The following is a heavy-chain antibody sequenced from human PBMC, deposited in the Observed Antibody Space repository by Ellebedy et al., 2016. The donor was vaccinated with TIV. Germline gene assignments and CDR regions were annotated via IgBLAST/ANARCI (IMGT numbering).Heavy chain of an antibody. CDR3: AKLAGVHPWYFDY. CDR1: GFTFSDYA. CDR2: IFKSGDTT. D-gene: IGHD2-15*01. J-gene: IGHJ4*02. V-gene: IGHV3-23*01. Sequence: GESLKISCAASGFTFSDYAMSWVRQAPGRGPQWVSAIFKSGDTTYYADSVKGRFTISRDNSKTTLSLQMNSLRAEDTAVYYCAKLAGVHPWYFDYWGQGTLVTVSS.